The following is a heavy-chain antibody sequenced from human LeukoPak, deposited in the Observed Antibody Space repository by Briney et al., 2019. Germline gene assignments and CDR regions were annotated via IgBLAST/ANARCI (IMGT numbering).Heavy chain of an antibody. CDR2: ISAYNGNT. D-gene: IGHD3-22*01. V-gene: IGHV1-18*01. Sequence: ASVKVSCNASGYTFTSYGISWVRQAPGQGLEWMGWISAYNGNTNYAQKLQGRVTMTTDTSTSTAYMELRSLRSDDTAVYYCARDRDNSGYYYFHYYMDVWGKGTTVTVSS. CDR1: GYTFTSYG. CDR3: ARDRDNSGYYYFHYYMDV. J-gene: IGHJ6*03.